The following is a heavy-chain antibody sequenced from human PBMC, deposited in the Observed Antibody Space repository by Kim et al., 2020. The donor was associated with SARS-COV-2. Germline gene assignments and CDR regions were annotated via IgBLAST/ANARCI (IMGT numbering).Heavy chain of an antibody. CDR2: IYSGGST. D-gene: IGHD3-10*01. CDR1: GFTVSSNY. J-gene: IGHJ3*02. V-gene: IGHV3-53*04. CDR3: AKHSAYGNDAFDI. Sequence: GGSLRLSCAASGFTVSSNYMSWVRQAPGKGLEWVSVIYSGGSTYYADSVKGRFTISRHNSKNTLYLQMNSLRAEDTAVYYCAKHSAYGNDAFDIWGQGTMVTVSS.